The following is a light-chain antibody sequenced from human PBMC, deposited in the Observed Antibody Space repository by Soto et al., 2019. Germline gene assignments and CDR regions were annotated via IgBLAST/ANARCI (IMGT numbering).Light chain of an antibody. CDR2: AAT. V-gene: IGKV1-39*01. J-gene: IGKJ1*01. CDR1: QSIDTY. Sequence: DIQMTQSPSSLSASVGERVTITCRASQSIDTYLNWYQLKPGKAPNRLIYAATRLHTGAPSRFSGSGSGTGFTLNISNLQPEDFATYYCQQVYSTPGTFGQGTKV. CDR3: QQVYSTPGT.